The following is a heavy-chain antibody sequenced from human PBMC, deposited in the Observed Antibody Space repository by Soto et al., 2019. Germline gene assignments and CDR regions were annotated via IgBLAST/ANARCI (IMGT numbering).Heavy chain of an antibody. CDR2: ISGSGGGT. CDR1: GFTFNIYA. Sequence: PGGSLRLSCAASGFTFNIYAMSWVRQAPGKGLEWVSAISGSGGGTYYADSVEGRFTISRDNAKNSLYLQMNSLRAEDTAVYYCARAIGYAFDIWGQGTMVTVSS. V-gene: IGHV3-23*01. J-gene: IGHJ3*02. D-gene: IGHD1-26*01. CDR3: ARAIGYAFDI.